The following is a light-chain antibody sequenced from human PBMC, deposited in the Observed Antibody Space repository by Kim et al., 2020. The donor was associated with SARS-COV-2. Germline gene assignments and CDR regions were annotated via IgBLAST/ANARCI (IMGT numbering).Light chain of an antibody. V-gene: IGKV3-20*01. CDR2: GAS. J-gene: IGKJ1*01. Sequence: EIVLTQSPGTLSLSPGERATLSCRASQSVSSSYLAWYQQKPGQAPRLLIYGASSRATGIPDRFSGSGSGTDFTLTISRLEPEDVAVYYCWQYDSSLSTFGPGTKVDIK. CDR1: QSVSSSY. CDR3: WQYDSSLST.